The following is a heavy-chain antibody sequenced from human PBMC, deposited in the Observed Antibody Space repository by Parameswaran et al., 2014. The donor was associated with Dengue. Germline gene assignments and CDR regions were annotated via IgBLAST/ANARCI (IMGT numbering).Heavy chain of an antibody. D-gene: IGHD1-1*01. Sequence: VRQAPGKGLEYVSAISSNGGSTYYADSVKGRFTISRDNSKNTLYLQMSSLRAEDTAVYYCVKDLFGESTGTTFWFDPWGQGTLVTVSS. J-gene: IGHJ5*02. V-gene: IGHV3-64D*06. CDR3: VKDLFGESTGTTFWFDP. CDR2: ISSNGGST.